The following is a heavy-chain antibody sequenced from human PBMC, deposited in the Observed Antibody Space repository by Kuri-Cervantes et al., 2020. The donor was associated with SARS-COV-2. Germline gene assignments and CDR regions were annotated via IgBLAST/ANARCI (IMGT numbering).Heavy chain of an antibody. CDR1: GFTFSDYY. CDR3: AKDQHGIVVVVAAIDY. Sequence: GGSLRLSCAASGFTFSDYYMSWIRQAPGKGLEWVSYISSSGSTIYYADSVKGRSTISRDNAKNSLYLQMNSLRAEDTAVYYCAKDQHGIVVVVAAIDYWGQGTLVTVSS. D-gene: IGHD2-15*01. CDR2: ISSSGSTI. V-gene: IGHV3-11*04. J-gene: IGHJ4*02.